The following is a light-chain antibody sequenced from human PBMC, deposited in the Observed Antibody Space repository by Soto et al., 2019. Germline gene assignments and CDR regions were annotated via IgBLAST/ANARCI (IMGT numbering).Light chain of an antibody. J-gene: IGKJ4*01. CDR3: QQLNSYPLG. V-gene: IGKV1-9*01. Sequence: DIQLTQSPSFLSASVGDRVTITCRASQGISSYLAWYQQKPGKAPKLLIYAASTLQSGVPSRFSGSGAGTEFTLTISSLQPEDFATYYWQQLNSYPLGFGGGTKVEIK. CDR2: AAS. CDR1: QGISSY.